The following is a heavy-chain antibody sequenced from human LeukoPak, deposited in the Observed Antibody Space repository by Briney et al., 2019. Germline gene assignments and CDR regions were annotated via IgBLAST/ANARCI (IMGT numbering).Heavy chain of an antibody. CDR1: GYTFTGYY. CDR3: AKSFTGIAAAAIGY. D-gene: IGHD6-13*01. Sequence: GASVKVSCKASGYTFTGYYMHWVRQAPGQGLEWMGWINPNSGGTNYAQKFQGRVTMTRDTSISTAYMELSRLRSDDTAVYYCAKSFTGIAAAAIGYWGQGTLVTVSS. V-gene: IGHV1-2*02. CDR2: INPNSGGT. J-gene: IGHJ4*02.